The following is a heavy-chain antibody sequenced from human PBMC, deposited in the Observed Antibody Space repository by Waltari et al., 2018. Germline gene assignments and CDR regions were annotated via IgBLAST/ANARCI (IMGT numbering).Heavy chain of an antibody. V-gene: IGHV3-48*03. CDR2: ISSSGSTI. J-gene: IGHJ4*02. D-gene: IGHD1-26*01. CDR1: GFTFSSYE. Sequence: EVQLVESGGGLVQPGGSLRLSCAASGFTFSSYEMNWVRQAPGKGLEWVSYISSSGSTIYYADSVKGRFTISRDNAKNSLYLQMNSLRAEDTAVYYCARGEWELNFDYWGQGTLVIVSS. CDR3: ARGEWELNFDY.